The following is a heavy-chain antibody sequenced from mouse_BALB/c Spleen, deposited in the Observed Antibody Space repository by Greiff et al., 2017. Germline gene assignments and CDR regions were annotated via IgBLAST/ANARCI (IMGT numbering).Heavy chain of an antibody. Sequence: QLQESGPELVKPGASVKMSCKASGYTFTSYVMHWVKQKPGQGLEWIGYINPYNDGTKYNEKFKGKATLTSDKSSSTAYMELSSLTSEDSAVYYCALLYYGSSYYYAMDYWGQGTSVTVSS. J-gene: IGHJ4*01. CDR2: INPYNDGT. D-gene: IGHD1-1*01. CDR3: ALLYYGSSYYYAMDY. CDR1: GYTFTSYV. V-gene: IGHV1-14*01.